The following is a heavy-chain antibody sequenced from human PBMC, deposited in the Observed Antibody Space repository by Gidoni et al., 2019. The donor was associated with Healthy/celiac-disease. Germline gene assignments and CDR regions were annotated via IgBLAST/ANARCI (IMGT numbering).Heavy chain of an antibody. CDR3: ARGSITIFGVVGGEDV. CDR2: IYSGGST. V-gene: IGHV3-66*01. CDR1: GFTVSSNY. D-gene: IGHD3-3*01. J-gene: IGHJ6*02. Sequence: EVHLVESGGGLVQPGGSLRLSCAASGFTVSSNYMSWVRQAPGKGLEWVSVIYSGGSTYYADSVKGRFTISRDNSKNTLYLQMNSLRAEDTAVYYCARGSITIFGVVGGEDVWGQGTTVTVSS.